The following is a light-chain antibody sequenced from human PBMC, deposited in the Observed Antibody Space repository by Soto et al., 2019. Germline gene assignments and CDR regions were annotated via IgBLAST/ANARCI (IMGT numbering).Light chain of an antibody. J-gene: IGLJ2*01. CDR1: SSDVGGYNY. CDR3: SSYAGSNNPVV. V-gene: IGLV2-8*01. Sequence: QSALTQHPSASGSPGQSVTISCTGTSSDVGGYNYVSWYQQHPGKAPKLMIYEVSKRPSGVPDRFSGSKSGNTASLTVSGLQAEDEADYYCSSYAGSNNPVVFGGGTKLTVL. CDR2: EVS.